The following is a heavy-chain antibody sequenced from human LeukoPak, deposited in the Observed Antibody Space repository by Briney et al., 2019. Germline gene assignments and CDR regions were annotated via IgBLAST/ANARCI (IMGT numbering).Heavy chain of an antibody. CDR2: ISSSGGST. V-gene: IGHV3-23*01. Sequence: GGSLRLPCAASGFTFSSYAMSWVRQAPGKGLEWVSSISSSGGSTYYADSVKGRFTISRDNSKNTLFLQMNSLRAEDTAVYYCAKDRLRSYFDHWGQGTLVTVSS. D-gene: IGHD4-17*01. J-gene: IGHJ4*02. CDR3: AKDRLRSYFDH. CDR1: GFTFSSYA.